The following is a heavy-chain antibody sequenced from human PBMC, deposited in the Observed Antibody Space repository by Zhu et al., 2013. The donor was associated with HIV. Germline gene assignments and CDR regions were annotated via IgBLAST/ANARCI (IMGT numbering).Heavy chain of an antibody. CDR3: ARKGVSGELPVITNSFYGMDV. D-gene: IGHD3-16*01. CDR2: VNPNSGNT. V-gene: IGHV1-8*01. CDR1: GYTFTYSSDD. Sequence: QVQLVQSGAEVQRPGASVKVSCKASGYTFTYSSDDIHWVRQATGQGLEWMGWVNPNSGNTDYAQKFQGRVTLTRDTSISTAYMELSSLESDDTAVYYCARKGVSGELPVITNSFYGMDVWGQGTTVTVSS. J-gene: IGHJ6*02.